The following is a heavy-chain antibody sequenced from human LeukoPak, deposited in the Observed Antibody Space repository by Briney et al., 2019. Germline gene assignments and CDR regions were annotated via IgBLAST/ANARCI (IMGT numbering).Heavy chain of an antibody. CDR3: ASRPYYDFWSGLTTLDY. CDR2: IYHTGSA. CDR1: DGSISSSAYS. D-gene: IGHD3-3*01. J-gene: IGHJ4*02. V-gene: IGHV4-30-2*01. Sequence: PSQTLSLTCAVSDGSISSSAYSWSWIRQPRGKGLEWIGYIYHTGSAYYDPSLKSRVTISVDTSKNQFSLKLSSVTAADTAVYYCASRPYYDFWSGLTTLDYWGQGTLVTVSS.